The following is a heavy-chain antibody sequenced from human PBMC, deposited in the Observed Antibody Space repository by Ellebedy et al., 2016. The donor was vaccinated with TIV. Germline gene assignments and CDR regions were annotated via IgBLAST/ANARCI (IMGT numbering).Heavy chain of an antibody. CDR1: GHSFTSYG. D-gene: IGHD3-3*01. V-gene: IGHV1-3*04. CDR2: INTGNDNT. J-gene: IGHJ6*02. CDR3: ATREWQDPMDV. Sequence: ASVTVSCXASGHSFTSYGIHWVRQAPGQSLEWMGWINTGNDNTKYSQKLQGRVTITRDYMELSGLMSEDTAVYYCATREWQDPMDVWGQGTTVTVSS.